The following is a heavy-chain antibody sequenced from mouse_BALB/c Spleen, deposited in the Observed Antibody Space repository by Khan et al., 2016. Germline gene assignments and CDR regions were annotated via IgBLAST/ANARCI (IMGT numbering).Heavy chain of an antibody. Sequence: EVQLQESGPGLVKPSQSLSLTCTVTGYSITSDYAWNWIRQFPGNKLEWMGYISYSGSTSYNPSLKSRISITRDTSKNQFFLQLNSVTTEDTATYCCARAPITTGRSLDYWGQGTSVTVSS. V-gene: IGHV3-2*02. D-gene: IGHD1-1*01. CDR2: ISYSGST. J-gene: IGHJ4*01. CDR1: GYSITSDYA. CDR3: ARAPITTGRSLDY.